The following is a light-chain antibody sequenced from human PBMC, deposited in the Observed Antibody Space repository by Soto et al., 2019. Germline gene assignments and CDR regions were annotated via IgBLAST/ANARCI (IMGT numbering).Light chain of an antibody. CDR2: GAS. CDR3: QQYGSSPRT. J-gene: IGKJ1*01. Sequence: ETVLTQSPGTLSLSPGERATLSCRASQSVSSNSLAWFQQKSGQAPRLLIYGASRRATGIPDRFSASGSGTDFTLTISRLEPEDFAVYYCQQYGSSPRTFGQGTKVEIK. CDR1: QSVSSNS. V-gene: IGKV3-20*01.